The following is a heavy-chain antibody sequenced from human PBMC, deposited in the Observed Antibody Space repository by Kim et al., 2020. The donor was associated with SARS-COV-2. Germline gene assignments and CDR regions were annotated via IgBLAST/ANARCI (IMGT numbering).Heavy chain of an antibody. D-gene: IGHD5-12*01. CDR3: GRDLSGSFDS. Sequence: GGSLRLSCAASGFTLSSFWMHWVRQVPGKGLEWVSRIADYGTFTNYADSVEGRFTISRDTATNTVYLQMNSLTIDDTGVYFCGRDLSGSFDSWGQGTRVT. J-gene: IGHJ4*02. CDR2: IADYGTFT. CDR1: GFTLSSFW. V-gene: IGHV3-74*01.